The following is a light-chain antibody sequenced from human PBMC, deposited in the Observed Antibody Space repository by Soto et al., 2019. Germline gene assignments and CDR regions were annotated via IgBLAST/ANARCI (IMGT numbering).Light chain of an antibody. J-gene: IGKJ1*01. CDR3: QQYNGFSRT. V-gene: IGKV1-5*03. Sequence: DIQMAQAPFTLCASVWGIVTITCRGSQSVDIWLAWYQQKPGKAPKLLIYKASTLESGVPSRFSGSGSGTEFTLTISSLQPDDFATYYCQQYNGFSRTFGQGTKVDI. CDR2: KAS. CDR1: QSVDIW.